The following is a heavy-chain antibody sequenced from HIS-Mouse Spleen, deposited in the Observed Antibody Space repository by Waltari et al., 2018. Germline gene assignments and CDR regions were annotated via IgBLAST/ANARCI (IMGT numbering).Heavy chain of an antibody. D-gene: IGHD1-1*01. CDR1: GYTFTGYY. Sequence: QVQLVQSGAEVKKPGASVKVSCKASGYTFTGYYMHWVRQAPGQGLEWMGWINPTSGGTNYAQKFQGRVTMTRKTSISTAYMELRRLRSDDTAVYYCARDYWNDDAFDIWGQGTMVTVSS. CDR2: INPTSGGT. V-gene: IGHV1-2*02. J-gene: IGHJ3*02. CDR3: ARDYWNDDAFDI.